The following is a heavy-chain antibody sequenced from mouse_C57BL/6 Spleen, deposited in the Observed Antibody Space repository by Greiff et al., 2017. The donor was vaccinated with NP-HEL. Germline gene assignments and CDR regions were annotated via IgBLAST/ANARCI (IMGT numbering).Heavy chain of an antibody. Sequence: QVQLQQPGAELVRPWSSVKLSCKASGYTFTSYWMDWVKQRPGQGLEWIGNIYPSDSETHYNQKFKDKATLTVDKSSSTAYVQLSSLTSEDSAVYFCARSSLLMRGMDYWGQGTSVTVSS. CDR3: ARSSLLMRGMDY. CDR1: GYTFTSYW. CDR2: IYPSDSET. J-gene: IGHJ4*01. D-gene: IGHD1-1*01. V-gene: IGHV1-61*01.